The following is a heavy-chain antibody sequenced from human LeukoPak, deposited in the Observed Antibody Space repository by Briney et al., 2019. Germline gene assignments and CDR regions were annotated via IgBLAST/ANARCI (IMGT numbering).Heavy chain of an antibody. Sequence: SETLSLICNVSGDSISNSRYYWGWVRQPPGTGLEWIASVRYSCHILYNPSVKSRVTISADTSKNQFSLKVMSVTAADTAVYYCTRVEGSYYFDNWGRGTLVTVSS. V-gene: IGHV4-39*07. D-gene: IGHD1-26*01. CDR1: GDSISNSRYY. CDR2: VRYSCHI. J-gene: IGHJ4*02. CDR3: TRVEGSYYFDN.